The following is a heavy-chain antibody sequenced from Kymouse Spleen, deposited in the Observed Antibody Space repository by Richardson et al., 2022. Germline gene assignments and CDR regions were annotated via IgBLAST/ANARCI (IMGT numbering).Heavy chain of an antibody. CDR2: IWYDGSNK. J-gene: IGHJ6*02. D-gene: IGHD6-19*01. Sequence: QVQLVESGGGVVQPGRSLRLSCAASGFTFSSYGMHWVRQAPGKGLEWVAVIWYDGSNKYYADSVKGRFTISRDNSKNTLYLQMNSLRAEDTAVYYCAREKGQWLFLFYYYYYGMDVWGQGTTVTVSS. CDR1: GFTFSSYG. CDR3: AREKGQWLFLFYYYYYGMDV. V-gene: IGHV3-33*01.